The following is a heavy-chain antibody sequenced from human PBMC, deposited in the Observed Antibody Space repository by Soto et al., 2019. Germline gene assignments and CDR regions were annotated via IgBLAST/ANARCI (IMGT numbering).Heavy chain of an antibody. Sequence: QVQLQESGPGLVKPSGTLSLTCAVSGGSISSSNWWSWVRQPPGKGLEWMGEIYHSGSTNYNPSLKSRVPISVDKSKNQFALKLSPVTAADTAVYYCARAPPATTVTTTPCWYFDLWGRGTLVTVSS. V-gene: IGHV4-4*02. CDR2: IYHSGST. CDR3: ARAPPATTVTTTPCWYFDL. CDR1: GGSISSSNW. J-gene: IGHJ2*01. D-gene: IGHD4-17*01.